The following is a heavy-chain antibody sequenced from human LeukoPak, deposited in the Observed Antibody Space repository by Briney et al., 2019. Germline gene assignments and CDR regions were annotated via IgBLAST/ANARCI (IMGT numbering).Heavy chain of an antibody. CDR3: ARLPYFDSEYYFDY. CDR1: GYTFADHW. J-gene: IGHJ4*02. D-gene: IGHD3-9*01. V-gene: IGHV5-51*01. Sequence: GESLQISCKTSGYTFADHWIGWVRQMPGVGLEWMGIIYPGVSDTRYSPSFQGQVTISADKSISTAYLQWSSLKASDTAMYYCARLPYFDSEYYFDYWGQGTLVTVSS. CDR2: IYPGVSDT.